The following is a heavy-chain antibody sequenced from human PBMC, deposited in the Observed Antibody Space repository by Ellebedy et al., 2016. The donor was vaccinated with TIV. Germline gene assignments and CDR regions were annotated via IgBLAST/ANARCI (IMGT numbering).Heavy chain of an antibody. J-gene: IGHJ4*02. CDR1: GASITSSIYY. D-gene: IGHD3-22*01. Sequence: SETLSLXCTVSGASITSSIYYWGWIRQPPGKGLEWIGSIYYSGRTYYNPSLKSRVTLSVDTSKNQFSLKLSSVTAADTAVYYCARLSYDSSGYYPPNYWGQGTLVTVSS. CDR2: IYYSGRT. V-gene: IGHV4-39*01. CDR3: ARLSYDSSGYYPPNY.